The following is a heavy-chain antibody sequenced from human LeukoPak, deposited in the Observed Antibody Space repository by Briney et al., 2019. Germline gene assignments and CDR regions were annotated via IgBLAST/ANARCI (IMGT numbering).Heavy chain of an antibody. V-gene: IGHV3-53*01. CDR1: GFTFSSYS. D-gene: IGHD3-10*01. CDR2: IYSGGST. Sequence: GGSLRLSCAASGFTFSSYSMNWVRQAPGKGLEWVSVIYSGGSTYYADSVKGRFTISRDNSKNTLYLQMNSLRAEDTAVYYCARGGAIFLNWFDPWGQGTLVTVSS. J-gene: IGHJ5*02. CDR3: ARGGAIFLNWFDP.